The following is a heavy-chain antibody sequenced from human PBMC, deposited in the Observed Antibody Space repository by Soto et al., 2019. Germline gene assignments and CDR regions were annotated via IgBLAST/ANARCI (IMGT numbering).Heavy chain of an antibody. CDR3: AREQQTGMVLGWFDT. D-gene: IGHD1-1*01. V-gene: IGHV3-11*06. Sequence: GGSLRLSCAASGFTFSDYYISWIRQAPGKGLEWISYSSSHYTKYADSVQGRFTVSRDNAKNSLYLQMNSLRHDDTAFYYCAREQQTGMVLGWFDTWGQGTLVTVSS. CDR2: SSSHYT. CDR1: GFTFSDYY. J-gene: IGHJ5*02.